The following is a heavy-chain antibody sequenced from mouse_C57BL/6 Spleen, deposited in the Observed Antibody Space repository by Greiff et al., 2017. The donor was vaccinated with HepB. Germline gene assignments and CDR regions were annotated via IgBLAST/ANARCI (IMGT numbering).Heavy chain of an antibody. J-gene: IGHJ1*03. Sequence: VQLQQSGAELVKPGASVKLSCTASGFNIKDYYMHWVKQRTEQGLEWIGRIDPEDGDTKYAPKFQGKATITADTSSNTAYLQLSSLTSEDTAVYYCAREGYYGSSYVGWYFDVWGTGTTVTVSS. CDR3: AREGYYGSSYVGWYFDV. CDR1: GFNIKDYY. V-gene: IGHV14-2*01. CDR2: IDPEDGDT. D-gene: IGHD1-1*01.